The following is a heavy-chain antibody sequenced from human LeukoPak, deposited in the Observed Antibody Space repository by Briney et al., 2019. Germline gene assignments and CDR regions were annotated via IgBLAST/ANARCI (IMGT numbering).Heavy chain of an antibody. D-gene: IGHD5-18*01. J-gene: IGHJ4*02. CDR3: GKTTVGYSSGQKPAWPVDY. CDR1: GFTFGSHA. CDR2: IFGSGGSP. V-gene: IGHV3-23*01. Sequence: GGSLRLSCEASGFTFGSHAMYWVRQAPGKGLEWVAGIFGSGGSPHYADSVKGRFTISRDNSRNTVYLQINSLRAEDTAVYYRGKTTVGYSSGQKPAWPVDYWGQGTLVTVSS.